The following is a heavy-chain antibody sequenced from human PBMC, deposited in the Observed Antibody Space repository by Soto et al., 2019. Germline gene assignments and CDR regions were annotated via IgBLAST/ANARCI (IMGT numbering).Heavy chain of an antibody. CDR2: IYHRGGT. CDR3: ARAPGRMMNALRYYYSLDV. Sequence: QVQLQESGPGLVKPSETLSFTCNVSGGSISSGGYYWSWIRQLPGKGLEWIGYIYHRGGTYYNPALKRRITISVDTSKNQFSLKMTSVTAADTAVYFCARAPGRMMNALRYYYSLDVWGQGTTVTVSS. J-gene: IGHJ6*02. V-gene: IGHV4-31*02. CDR1: GGSISSGGYY. D-gene: IGHD2-8*01.